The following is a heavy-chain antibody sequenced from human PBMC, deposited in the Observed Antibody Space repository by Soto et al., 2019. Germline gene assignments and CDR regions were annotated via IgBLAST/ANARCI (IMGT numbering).Heavy chain of an antibody. CDR2: IKQDGSEK. CDR1: GFTFSSYW. D-gene: IGHD6-6*01. CDR3: ASGLVPYDYYYYGMDV. V-gene: IGHV3-7*01. J-gene: IGHJ6*02. Sequence: GGSLRLSCAASGFTFSSYWMSWVRQAPGKGLEWVANIKQDGSEKYYVDSVKGRFTISRDNAKNSLYLQMNSLRAEDTAVYYCASGLVPYDYYYYGMDVWGQGTTVTVSS.